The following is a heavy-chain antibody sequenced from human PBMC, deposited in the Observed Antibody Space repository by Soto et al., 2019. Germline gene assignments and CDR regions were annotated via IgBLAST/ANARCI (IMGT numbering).Heavy chain of an antibody. J-gene: IGHJ6*02. CDR1: GGTFSSYA. CDR2: IIPIFGTA. V-gene: IGHV1-69*13. CDR3: ARDGSRPYSSGWYGMDV. Sequence: VASVKVSCKASGGTFSSYAISWVRQAPGQGLEWMGGIIPIFGTANYAQKFQGRVTITADESTSTAYMELSSLRSEDTAVYYCARDGSRPYSSGWYGMDVWGQGTTVTVSS. D-gene: IGHD6-19*01.